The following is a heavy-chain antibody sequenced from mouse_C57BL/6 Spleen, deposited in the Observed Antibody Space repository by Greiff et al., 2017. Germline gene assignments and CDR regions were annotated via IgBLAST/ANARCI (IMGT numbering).Heavy chain of an antibody. CDR2: ISYDGSN. CDR3: ARGSSNYADWYFDV. J-gene: IGHJ1*03. Sequence: EVKLMESGPGLVKPSQSLSLTCSVTGYSITSGYYWNWIRQFPGNKLEWMGYISYDGSNNYNPSLKNRISITRDTSKNQFFLKLNSVTTEDTATYYCARGSSNYADWYFDVWGTGTTVTVSS. V-gene: IGHV3-6*01. CDR1: GYSITSGYY. D-gene: IGHD2-5*01.